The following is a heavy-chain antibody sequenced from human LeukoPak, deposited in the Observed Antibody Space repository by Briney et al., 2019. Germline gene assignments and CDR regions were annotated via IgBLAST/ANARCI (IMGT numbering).Heavy chain of an antibody. V-gene: IGHV1-2*02. D-gene: IGHD1-26*01. J-gene: IGHJ4*02. Sequence: ASVKVSCKASGYTFTGYFVHWVRQAPGQGLEWMGWINPNSGGTKYEQKLQGRVTMTRDTSISTACTGLSSLRSDGTPYIVGYIVGATDHWGQGTLVTVSS. CDR2: INPNSGGT. CDR3: YIVGATDH. CDR1: GYTFTGYF.